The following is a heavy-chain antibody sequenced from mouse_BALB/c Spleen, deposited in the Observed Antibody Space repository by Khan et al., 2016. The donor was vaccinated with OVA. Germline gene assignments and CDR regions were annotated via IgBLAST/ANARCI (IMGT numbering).Heavy chain of an antibody. CDR3: GRTARIEY. CDR1: GYSITSGYV. CDR2: ISYSGST. J-gene: IGHJ2*01. V-gene: IGHV3-2*02. Sequence: VQLQQSGPGLVKPSQSLSLTCTVTGYSITSGYVWNWIRQFPGNQLELMGYISYSGSTNYNPTLKSRTSITRDTSKNQFFLQLNSVTTEDTATYYYGRTARIEYWGQGTTVTVSS. D-gene: IGHD1-2*01.